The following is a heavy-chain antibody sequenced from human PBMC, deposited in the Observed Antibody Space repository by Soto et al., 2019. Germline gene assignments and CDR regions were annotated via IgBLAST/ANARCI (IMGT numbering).Heavy chain of an antibody. CDR2: IYPGDSDT. V-gene: IGHV5-51*01. J-gene: IGHJ6*02. CDR1: GYTFTNYW. CDR3: AASLFYYGMDV. Sequence: RGASLKISCKCSGYTFTNYWIGWVRQMPGKGLECMGIIYPGDSDTKYNPSFQGQVTISADKSITTTYLQWISLKASDTAIYYCAASLFYYGMDVWGQGTTVTVSS.